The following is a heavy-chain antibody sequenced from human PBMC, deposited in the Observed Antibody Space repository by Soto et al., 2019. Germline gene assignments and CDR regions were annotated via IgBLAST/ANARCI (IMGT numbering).Heavy chain of an antibody. V-gene: IGHV1-69*02. D-gene: IGHD2-2*01. CDR1: GGTFSSYT. Sequence: ASVKVSCKASGGTFSSYTISWVRQAPGQGLEWMGRIIPILGIANYAQKFQGRVTITADKSTSTAYMELSSLRSEDTAVYYCARCPDIVVDGDWFDPWGQGTLVTVSS. J-gene: IGHJ5*02. CDR3: ARCPDIVVDGDWFDP. CDR2: IIPILGIA.